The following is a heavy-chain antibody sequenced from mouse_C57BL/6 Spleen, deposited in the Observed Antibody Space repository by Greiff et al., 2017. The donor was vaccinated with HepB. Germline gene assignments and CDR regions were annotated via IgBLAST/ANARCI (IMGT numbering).Heavy chain of an antibody. V-gene: IGHV10-1*01. CDR1: GFSFNTYA. J-gene: IGHJ4*01. Sequence: GGGLVQPKGSLKLSCAASGFSFNTYAMNWVRQAPGKGLEWVARIRSKSNNYATYYADSVKDRFTISRDDSESMLYLQMNNLKTEDTAMYYCVRQGWERAMDYWGQGTSVTVSS. CDR2: IRSKSNNYAT. CDR3: VRQGWERAMDY. D-gene: IGHD1-1*02.